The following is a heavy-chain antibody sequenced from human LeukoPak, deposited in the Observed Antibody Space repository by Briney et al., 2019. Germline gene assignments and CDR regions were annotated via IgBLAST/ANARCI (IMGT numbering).Heavy chain of an antibody. CDR1: GYTFATYG. V-gene: IGHV1-18*01. CDR3: ASVWYDSRGPLLYGMDV. Sequence: ASVKVSCKASGYTFATYGITWVRQAPGQGLEWMGWISGSNDITHYAQNLRDRVTLTTDTSTGTAFIELRSLTSDDTAVYYCASVWYDSRGPLLYGMDVWGQGTTVTVSS. CDR2: ISGSNDIT. J-gene: IGHJ6*02. D-gene: IGHD3-22*01.